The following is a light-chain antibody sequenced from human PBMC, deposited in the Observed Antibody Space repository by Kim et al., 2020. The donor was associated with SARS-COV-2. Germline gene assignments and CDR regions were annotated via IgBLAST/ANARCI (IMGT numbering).Light chain of an antibody. Sequence: QSALTQPASVSGSPGQSIAISCTGTSSDVAAYNYVSWYQQHPGKAPKLMIYDVSNRPSGVSDRFSGSKSGNTASLTISGLQAEDEADYYCSSYTSSSTRVFGGGTQLTVL. V-gene: IGLV2-14*03. CDR1: SSDVAAYNY. J-gene: IGLJ3*02. CDR2: DVS. CDR3: SSYTSSSTRV.